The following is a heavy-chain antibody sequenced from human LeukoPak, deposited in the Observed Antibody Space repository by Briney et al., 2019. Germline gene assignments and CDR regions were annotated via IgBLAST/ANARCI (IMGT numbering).Heavy chain of an antibody. CDR3: ARHSVFGGGPSH. J-gene: IGHJ4*02. V-gene: IGHV4-39*01. D-gene: IGHD1-14*01. CDR2: IYYSGST. Sequence: PSETLSLTCTVSGGSISSSSYYWGWLRQPPGKGLEWIGSIYYSGSTYHNPSLKSRVTISVDTSKNQFSLKLSSVTAADTAVYYCARHSVFGGGPSHWGQGTLVTVSS. CDR1: GGSISSSSYY.